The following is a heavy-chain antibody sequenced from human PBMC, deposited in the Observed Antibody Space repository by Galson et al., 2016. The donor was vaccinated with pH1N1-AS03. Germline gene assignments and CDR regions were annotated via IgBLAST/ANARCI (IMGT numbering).Heavy chain of an antibody. CDR3: ARLDSGGWYSVDY. CDR2: IFYSGST. CDR1: GGSISSYY. J-gene: IGHJ4*02. V-gene: IGHV4-59*08. Sequence: ETLSLTCTVSGGSISSYYWSWIRQPPGKGLEWIGYIFYSGSTFYNASLKSRVTISVDTSKNQFSLKLRSVTAADTAVYYCARLDSGGWYSVDYWGQGNMVIVSS. D-gene: IGHD6-19*01.